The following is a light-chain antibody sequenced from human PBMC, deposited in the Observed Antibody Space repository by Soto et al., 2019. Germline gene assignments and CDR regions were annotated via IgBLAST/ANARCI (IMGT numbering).Light chain of an antibody. CDR1: SSNIGNNY. CDR3: GTWDSNLSAWV. Sequence: QSVLTQPPSVSAVPGQKVTISCSGSSSNIGNNYVSWYQHLPGTAPKLLIYENNKRPSGIPDRFSGSKSGTSATLGITGLQTGDEADYYCGTWDSNLSAWVFGGGTKLTVL. CDR2: ENN. J-gene: IGLJ3*02. V-gene: IGLV1-51*02.